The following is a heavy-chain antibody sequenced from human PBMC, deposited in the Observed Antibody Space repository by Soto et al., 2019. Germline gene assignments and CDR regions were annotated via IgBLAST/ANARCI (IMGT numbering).Heavy chain of an antibody. J-gene: IGHJ5*02. V-gene: IGHV4-59*01. CDR3: ARDLKEYCSDGKCNWFDP. D-gene: IGHD2-15*01. CDR2: ISYSGST. CDR1: GASISTYY. Sequence: QVQLQESGPGLVKPSDTLSLTCTVSGASISTYYWRWIRQPPGKGLEWIGYISYSGSTNYNPSLKSRVTISFDASKNEISLQVRSATAADAAVYYCARDLKEYCSDGKCNWFDPWGQGTLFTVSS.